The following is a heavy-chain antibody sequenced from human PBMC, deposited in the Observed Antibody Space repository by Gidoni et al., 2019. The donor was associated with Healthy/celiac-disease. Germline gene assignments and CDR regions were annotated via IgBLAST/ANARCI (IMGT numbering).Heavy chain of an antibody. J-gene: IGHJ6*02. V-gene: IGHV3-7*01. CDR3: ARDLNFWSGYLYGMDV. CDR1: GFTFSSYW. CDR2: INQDGSEK. D-gene: IGHD3-3*01. Sequence: EVQLVESGGGLVQPGGSLRLSCAASGFTFSSYWMSWVRQAPGKGLEWVANINQDGSEKYYVDSVKGRFTISRDNAKNSLYLQMNSLRAEDTAVYYCARDLNFWSGYLYGMDVWGQGTTVTVSS.